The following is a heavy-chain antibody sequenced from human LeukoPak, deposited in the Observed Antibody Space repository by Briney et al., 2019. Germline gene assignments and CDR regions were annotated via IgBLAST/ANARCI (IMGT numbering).Heavy chain of an antibody. CDR2: IYYSGST. Sequence: SETLSLTCTVSGGSISSYYWSWIRQPPGKGLEWIGSIYYSGSTYYNPSLKSRVTISVDTSKNQFSLKLSSVTAADTAVYYCASPSGSRESYFDYWGQGTLVTVSS. V-gene: IGHV4-39*07. CDR3: ASPSGSRESYFDY. J-gene: IGHJ4*02. CDR1: GGSISSYY. D-gene: IGHD1-26*01.